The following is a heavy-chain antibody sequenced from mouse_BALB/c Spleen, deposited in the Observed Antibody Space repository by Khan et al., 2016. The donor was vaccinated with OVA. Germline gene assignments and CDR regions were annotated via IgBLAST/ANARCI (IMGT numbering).Heavy chain of an antibody. Sequence: EVQLLESGPGLVKPSQSLSLTCTVTGYSITSNYAWNWIRQFPGNKLEWMGYISYSGSTSYNPSLKSRISITRDTFKNPFFLQLNSVTTEDTATDYCARKNYDGDAVDYWGQGTSVTVSS. V-gene: IGHV3-2*02. CDR3: ARKNYDGDAVDY. D-gene: IGHD1-2*01. CDR2: ISYSGST. J-gene: IGHJ4*01. CDR1: GYSITSNYA.